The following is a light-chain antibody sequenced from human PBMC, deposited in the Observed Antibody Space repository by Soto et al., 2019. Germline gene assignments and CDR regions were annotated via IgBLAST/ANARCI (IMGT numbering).Light chain of an antibody. CDR3: SSYTSSSTYV. V-gene: IGLV2-14*01. CDR1: SSDVGGYNY. J-gene: IGLJ1*01. CDR2: EVS. Sequence: QSALTQPASVSGSPGQSITISCTGTSSDVGGYNYVSWYQHHPGKAPKVIISEVSNRPSGLSNRFSGSKSGNTASLTISGLQAEDEADYYCSSYTSSSTYVFGSGTKLTVL.